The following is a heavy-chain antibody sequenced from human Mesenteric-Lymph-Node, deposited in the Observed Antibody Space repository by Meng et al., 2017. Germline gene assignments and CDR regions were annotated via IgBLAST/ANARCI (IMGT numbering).Heavy chain of an antibody. CDR3: ARDRWELRLFDY. V-gene: IGHV3-30*01. D-gene: IGHD1-26*01. Sequence: GESLKISCAASGFTFSSYAMHWVRQAPGKGLEWVAVISYDGSNKYYADSVKGRFTISRDNSKNTLYLQMNSLRAEDTAVYYCARDRWELRLFDYWGQGTLVTXSS. J-gene: IGHJ4*02. CDR1: GFTFSSYA. CDR2: ISYDGSNK.